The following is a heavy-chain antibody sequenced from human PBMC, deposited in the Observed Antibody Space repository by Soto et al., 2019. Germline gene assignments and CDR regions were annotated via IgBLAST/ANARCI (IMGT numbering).Heavy chain of an antibody. Sequence: QVQLVQSGAEVKKPGSSVKVSCKASGGTFSSQTFSWVRQAPGQGLEWMGKVIPVIGAPHYAQKFRDRVSITADKPMGTAYLKLNSLTFEDTAVYYCARRMLQSGNYFKAFDIWGQGTKVTVAS. D-gene: IGHD3-22*01. V-gene: IGHV1-69*08. CDR2: VIPVIGAP. CDR1: GGTFSSQT. J-gene: IGHJ3*02. CDR3: ARRMLQSGNYFKAFDI.